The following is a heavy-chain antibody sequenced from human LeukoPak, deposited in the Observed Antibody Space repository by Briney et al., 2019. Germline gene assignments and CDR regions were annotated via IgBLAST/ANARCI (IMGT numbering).Heavy chain of an antibody. CDR1: GFTFSGYA. CDR2: ISGSGGST. V-gene: IGHV3-23*01. Sequence: GGSLRLSCAASGFTFSGYAMSWVRQAPGKGLEWVSAISGSGGSTFYADSVKGRFTISRDNSKNTLYLQMNSLRAEDTAVYYCAKDQFQYCSSTICYAPFDYWGQGTLVTVSS. D-gene: IGHD2-2*01. J-gene: IGHJ4*02. CDR3: AKDQFQYCSSTICYAPFDY.